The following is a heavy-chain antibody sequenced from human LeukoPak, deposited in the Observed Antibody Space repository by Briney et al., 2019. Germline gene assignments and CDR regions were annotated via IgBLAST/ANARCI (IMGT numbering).Heavy chain of an antibody. D-gene: IGHD3-22*01. CDR3: ARDLGGVAGPSSGYNWFDP. V-gene: IGHV1-46*01. Sequence: AASVKVSCKASGYTFTSYYMHWVRQAPGQGLEWMGIINPSGGSTSYAQKFQGRVTMTRDMSTSTVYMELSSPRSEDTAVYYCARDLGGVAGPSSGYNWFDPWGQGTLVTVSS. J-gene: IGHJ5*02. CDR1: GYTFTSYY. CDR2: INPSGGST.